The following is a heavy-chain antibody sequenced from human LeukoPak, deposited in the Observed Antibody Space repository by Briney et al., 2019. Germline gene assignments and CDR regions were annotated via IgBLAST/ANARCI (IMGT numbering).Heavy chain of an antibody. J-gene: IGHJ5*02. CDR3: ARGHLDP. V-gene: IGHV3-7*01. CDR2: IMKDGNEK. Sequence: GGSLRLSCAASGFTFSSYSMNWVRQAPGKGLEWVARIMKDGNEKYYVESIKGRFTISRDNAKNALYLQMNGLRAEDTGVYYCARGHLDPWGQGTLVTVSS. CDR1: GFTFSSYS.